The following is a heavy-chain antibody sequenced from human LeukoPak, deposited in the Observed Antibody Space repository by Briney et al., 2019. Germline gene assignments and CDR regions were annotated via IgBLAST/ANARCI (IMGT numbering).Heavy chain of an antibody. D-gene: IGHD4-17*01. CDR3: AKLENDYGDYQVVGDAFDI. J-gene: IGHJ3*02. CDR1: GFTFSSYG. CDR2: LSYDGSNK. V-gene: IGHV3-30*18. Sequence: GGSLKLSCAASGFTFSSYGMHWVRQAPAKGLEWVAVLSYDGSNKYYADSVKGRFTISRDNSKNTLYLQMNSLRAEDTAVYYCAKLENDYGDYQVVGDAFDIWGQGTMVTVSS.